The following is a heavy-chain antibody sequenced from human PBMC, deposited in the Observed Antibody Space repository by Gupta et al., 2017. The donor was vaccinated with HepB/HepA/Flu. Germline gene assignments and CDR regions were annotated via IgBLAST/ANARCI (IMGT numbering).Heavy chain of an antibody. Sequence: QVQLQESGPGLVKPSETLSLTCTVSGGSIRSSYWRWIRQPPGKGLEWIGYIYYSGSTNYNPSLKSRVTISVDTSKNQFSLKLSSVTAADTAVYYCARLQGVAARKYWYFDLWGRGTLVTVSS. D-gene: IGHD2-15*01. CDR1: GGSIRSSY. CDR3: ARLQGVAARKYWYFDL. J-gene: IGHJ2*01. V-gene: IGHV4-59*01. CDR2: IYYSGST.